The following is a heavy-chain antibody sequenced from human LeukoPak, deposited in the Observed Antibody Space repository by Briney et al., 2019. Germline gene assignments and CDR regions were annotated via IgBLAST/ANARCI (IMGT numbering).Heavy chain of an antibody. D-gene: IGHD3-10*01. V-gene: IGHV3-15*01. CDR3: SLLWFGGVPRRVYYFDY. CDR2: IKSKTDGGTT. J-gene: IGHJ4*02. Sequence: GGSLRLSCAASGFTFSNAWMSWVRQAPGKGLEWVGRIKSKTDGGTTDYAAPVKGRFTISRDDSKNTLYLQMNSLKTEDTAVYYCSLLWFGGVPRRVYYFDYWGQGTLVTVSS. CDR1: GFTFSNAW.